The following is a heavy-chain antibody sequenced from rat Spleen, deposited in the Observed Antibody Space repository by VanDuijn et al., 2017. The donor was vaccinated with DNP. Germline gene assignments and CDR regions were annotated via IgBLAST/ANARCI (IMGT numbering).Heavy chain of an antibody. CDR1: GFIFRDHN. V-gene: IGHV5-7*01. Sequence: EVQLVESGGGLMQPGRSMKLSCAASGFIFRDHNMAWVRQAPTKGLEWVASISYDGSSTYYRDSVKGRFTISRDNAKSTLYLQMDSLRSEDTANYYCARHVNHGGYVMDAWGQGASVTVSS. J-gene: IGHJ4*01. D-gene: IGHD1-11*01. CDR3: ARHVNHGGYVMDA. CDR2: ISYDGSST.